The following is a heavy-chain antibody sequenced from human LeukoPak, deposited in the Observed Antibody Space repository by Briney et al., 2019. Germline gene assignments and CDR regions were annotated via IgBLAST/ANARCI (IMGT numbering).Heavy chain of an antibody. J-gene: IGHJ4*02. Sequence: PSETLSLTCSVSGGSISSYYWSWIRQPPGKGLEWIGYIYYSGSTNYNPSLKGRVTISVDTSKNQFSLKLSSVTAADTAVYYCARVYPTYSSGWYDIDYWGQGTLVTVSS. CDR2: IYYSGST. CDR1: GGSISSYY. CDR3: ARVYPTYSSGWYDIDY. V-gene: IGHV4-59*01. D-gene: IGHD6-19*01.